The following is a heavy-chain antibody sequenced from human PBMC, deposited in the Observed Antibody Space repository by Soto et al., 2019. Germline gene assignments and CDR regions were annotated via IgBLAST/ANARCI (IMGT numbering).Heavy chain of an antibody. V-gene: IGHV3-74*01. Sequence: EVQLVESGGGLVQPGGSLTLSCAASGFTVSNHWMHWVRQAPGRRLESISRIKTDGTYTDYADSVKGRFTISRDNAKNMLYLQMDRLRPEDTAVYYCARPKGAAYSAFDVWGQGTVVTVSS. CDR2: IKTDGTYT. CDR1: GFTVSNHW. CDR3: ARPKGAAYSAFDV. D-gene: IGHD2-21*01. J-gene: IGHJ3*01.